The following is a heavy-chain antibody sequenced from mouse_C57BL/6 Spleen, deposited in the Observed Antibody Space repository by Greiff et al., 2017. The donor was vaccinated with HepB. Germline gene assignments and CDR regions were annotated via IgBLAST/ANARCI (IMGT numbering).Heavy chain of an antibody. D-gene: IGHD1-1*01. CDR1: GYTFTSYW. Sequence: QSCKASGYTFTSYWMHWVKQRPGQGLEWIGEIDPSDSYTNYNQKFKGKSTLTVDKSSSTAYMQLSSLTSEDSAVYYCARAGDYYGSSYDYWGQGTTLTVSS. J-gene: IGHJ2*01. V-gene: IGHV1-69*01. CDR3: ARAGDYYGSSYDY. CDR2: IDPSDSYT.